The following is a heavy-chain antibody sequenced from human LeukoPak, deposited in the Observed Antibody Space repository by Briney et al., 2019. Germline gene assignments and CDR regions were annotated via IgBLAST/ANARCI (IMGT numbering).Heavy chain of an antibody. V-gene: IGHV1-69*01. J-gene: IGHJ5*02. CDR1: GGTFSSYA. D-gene: IGHD2-2*01. CDR2: IIPIFGTA. Sequence: GSSVKVSCKASGGTFSSYAISWVRQAPGQGLEWMGGIIPIFGTANYAQKFQGRVTITADESTSTAYMELSSLRSEDTAVYYYARARDCSSTSCYGVSWFDPWGQGTLVTVSS. CDR3: ARARDCSSTSCYGVSWFDP.